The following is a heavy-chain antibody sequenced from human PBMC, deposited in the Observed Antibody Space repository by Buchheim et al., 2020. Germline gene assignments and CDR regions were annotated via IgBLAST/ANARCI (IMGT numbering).Heavy chain of an antibody. CDR2: ISGSGGST. Sequence: EVQLLESGGGLVQPGGSLRLSCAASGFTFSSFAMSWVRQAPGKGLEWVSAISGSGGSTFYADSVKGRFAISRDNSKNTLYLQLSSLRGEDTAVYYCAKDLWFGDSTRGWGRGTL. J-gene: IGHJ4*02. CDR3: AKDLWFGDSTRG. CDR1: GFTFSSFA. V-gene: IGHV3-23*01. D-gene: IGHD3-10*01.